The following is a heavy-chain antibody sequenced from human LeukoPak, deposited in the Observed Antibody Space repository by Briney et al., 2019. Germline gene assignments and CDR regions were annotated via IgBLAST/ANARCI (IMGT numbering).Heavy chain of an antibody. CDR2: INHSGST. V-gene: IGHV4-34*09. D-gene: IGHD1-26*01. CDR1: GGSFSGYY. CDR3: ARVGATTGEDY. J-gene: IGHJ4*02. Sequence: SETLSLTCAVYGGSFSGYYWSWIRQPPGKGLEWIGEINHSGSTNYNPSLKSRVTISVDTSKNQFSLKLSSVTAADTAVYYCARVGATTGEDYWGQGTLVTVSS.